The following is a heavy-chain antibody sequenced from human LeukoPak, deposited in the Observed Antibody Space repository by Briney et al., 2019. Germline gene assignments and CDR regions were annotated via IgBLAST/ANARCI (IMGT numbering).Heavy chain of an antibody. Sequence: AGGSLRLSCAASGFTFSSYSMNWVRQAPGKGLEWVSYISSSSSTIYYADSVKGRFTISRDNSKNTLYLQMNSLRAEDTAVYYCARAGVYSSESGLDYWGQGTLVTVSS. V-gene: IGHV3-48*01. CDR3: ARAGVYSSESGLDY. J-gene: IGHJ4*02. CDR1: GFTFSSYS. CDR2: ISSSSSTI. D-gene: IGHD6-19*01.